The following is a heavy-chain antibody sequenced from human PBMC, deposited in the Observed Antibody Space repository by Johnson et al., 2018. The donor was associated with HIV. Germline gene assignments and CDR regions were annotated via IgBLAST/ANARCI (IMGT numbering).Heavy chain of an antibody. CDR1: GFTFSSYG. V-gene: IGHV3-30*03. D-gene: IGHD6-13*01. J-gene: IGHJ3*01. CDR3: ARDGESQQLPLGDAFDV. Sequence: VQLVESGGGVVQPGRSLRLSCAASGFTFSSYGMHWVRQAPGKGLEWVAVISYDGSNKYYADSVKGRFTLSRDNSKNTLYLQMSSLKVEDTAMYYCARDGESQQLPLGDAFDVWGQGTMVIVSS. CDR2: ISYDGSNK.